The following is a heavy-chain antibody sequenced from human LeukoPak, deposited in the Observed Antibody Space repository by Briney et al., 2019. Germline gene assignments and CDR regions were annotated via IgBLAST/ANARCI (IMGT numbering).Heavy chain of an antibody. Sequence: GRSLRLSCVASGFTFSNDVMHCVREAPGKGLEWVALISYEGSDENYADSVKGRFTISRDNSKNTLYLQMNSLRAEATAVYYCARVFRITKTTGMDVWGQGNTVTVSS. V-gene: IGHV3-30-3*01. J-gene: IGHJ6*02. D-gene: IGHD3-10*01. CDR2: ISYEGSDE. CDR1: GFTFSNDV. CDR3: ARVFRITKTTGMDV.